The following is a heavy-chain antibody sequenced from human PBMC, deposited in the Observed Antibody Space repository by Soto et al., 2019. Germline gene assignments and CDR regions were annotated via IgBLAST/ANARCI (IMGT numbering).Heavy chain of an antibody. D-gene: IGHD1-26*01. CDR1: GFTFSSYS. Sequence: PGWSLRLSCAASGFTFSSYSMNWVRQAPGKGLEWVSSISSSSSYIYYADSVKGRFTISRDNAKNSLYLQMNSLRAEDTAVYYCAKPPTTHTNPLYYYGMDVWGQGTAVTVSS. J-gene: IGHJ6*02. CDR3: AKPPTTHTNPLYYYGMDV. V-gene: IGHV3-21*01. CDR2: ISSSSSYI.